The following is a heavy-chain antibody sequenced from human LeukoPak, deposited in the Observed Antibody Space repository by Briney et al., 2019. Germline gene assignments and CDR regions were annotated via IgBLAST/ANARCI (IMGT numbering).Heavy chain of an antibody. V-gene: IGHV4-39*01. CDR2: IYYSGST. D-gene: IGHD1-20*01. J-gene: IGHJ3*02. CDR1: GASISSTTYY. Sequence: SETLSLTCTVSGASISSTTYYWGWIRQPPRKGLEWIASIYYSGSTYYNPSLKSRVTISVDTSKNQFSLKLSSVTAADTAVYYCAKAYNWNDGRAFDIWGQGTMVTVSS. CDR3: AKAYNWNDGRAFDI.